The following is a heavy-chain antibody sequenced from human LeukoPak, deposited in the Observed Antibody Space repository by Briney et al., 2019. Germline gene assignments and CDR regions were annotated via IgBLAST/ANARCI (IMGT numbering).Heavy chain of an antibody. CDR1: GFTVDSNY. Sequence: GGSLRLSCAASGFTVDSNYLSWVRQAPGKGLEWVSTIYTGGNTYYAASVKGRFTISRDFSKNTVFLHMNSLRAEDTAMYYCARGDDSGYYDYIDYWGQGALVTVSS. V-gene: IGHV3-53*01. CDR3: ARGDDSGYYDYIDY. D-gene: IGHD3-22*01. J-gene: IGHJ4*02. CDR2: IYTGGNT.